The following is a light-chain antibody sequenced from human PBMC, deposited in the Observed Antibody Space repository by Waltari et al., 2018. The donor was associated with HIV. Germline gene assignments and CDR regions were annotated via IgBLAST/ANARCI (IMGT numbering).Light chain of an antibody. V-gene: IGKV1-39*01. CDR2: AAS. J-gene: IGKJ3*01. Sequence: DIQMTQSPSSLSASVSDRITITCRTSQTISNYLNWFQHKPGKAPQLLTHAASVLQSGVPSRFSGSASGTQYTLTISSLQPEDFAIYYCQQSYTLPLTFGPGTKVDI. CDR1: QTISNY. CDR3: QQSYTLPLT.